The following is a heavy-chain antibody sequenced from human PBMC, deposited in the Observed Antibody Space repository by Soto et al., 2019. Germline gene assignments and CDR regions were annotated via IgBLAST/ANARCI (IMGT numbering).Heavy chain of an antibody. CDR1: GFTFSSYS. Sequence: GGSLRLSCAASGFTFSSYSMNWVRQAPGKGLEWVSYISSSSSTIYYADSVKGRFTISRDNAKNSLYLQMNSLRAEDTAVYYCARVVSGVTRRLVEVPYWGQGTLVTVSS. D-gene: IGHD3-9*01. J-gene: IGHJ4*02. CDR3: ARVVSGVTRRLVEVPY. CDR2: ISSSSSTI. V-gene: IGHV3-48*01.